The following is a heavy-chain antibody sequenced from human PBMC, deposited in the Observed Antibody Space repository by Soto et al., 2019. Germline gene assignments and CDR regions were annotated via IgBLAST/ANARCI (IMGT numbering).Heavy chain of an antibody. CDR3: ARHLGGAGWDNWFDP. CDR2: IYYSGSS. J-gene: IGHJ5*02. Sequence: SETLSLTCSVSGGSISSRNNYWGWIRQPPGKWLERIGSIYYSGSSYYNPSLKSRVTISVDTSKNQFSLKLSSLTAADTAVYYCARHLGGAGWDNWFDPWGQGTLVTVSS. D-gene: IGHD6-19*01. V-gene: IGHV4-39*01. CDR1: GGSISSRNNY.